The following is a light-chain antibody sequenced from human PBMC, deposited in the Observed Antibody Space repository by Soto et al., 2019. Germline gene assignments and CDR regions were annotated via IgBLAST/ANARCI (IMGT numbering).Light chain of an antibody. CDR3: MQYLETPWT. CDR1: QSFLHSNGYNY. Sequence: DIVMTQSPLSLPVTPGEAASISWRSSQSFLHSNGYNYVDWYLQKPGQSPQVLIYLGSNRASGVPDRFSGSGSVTYFTLKISRVEAEDVGVYYCMQYLETPWTFGQGTKVDIK. J-gene: IGKJ1*01. V-gene: IGKV2-28*01. CDR2: LGS.